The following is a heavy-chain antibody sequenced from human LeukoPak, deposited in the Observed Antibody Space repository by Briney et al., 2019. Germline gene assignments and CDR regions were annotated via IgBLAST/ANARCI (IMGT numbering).Heavy chain of an antibody. D-gene: IGHD1-26*01. CDR2: IWYDGSNK. Sequence: GGSQRLSCAASGFIFSSYGIHWVRQAPGKGREWVAVIWYDGSNKYYADSVKGRFTISRDNSKNTLYLQMSSLRAEDTAVYYCARDYGVEANSVGPFDYWGQGTLVTVSS. V-gene: IGHV3-33*01. J-gene: IGHJ4*02. CDR1: GFIFSSYG. CDR3: ARDYGVEANSVGPFDY.